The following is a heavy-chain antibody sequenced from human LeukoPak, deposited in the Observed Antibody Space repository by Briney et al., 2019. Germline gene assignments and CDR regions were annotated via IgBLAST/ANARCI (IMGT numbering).Heavy chain of an antibody. CDR3: ARDYAGSVVVTEFDY. Sequence: ASVTVSFTASGYTFTVYYMHWGRQAPGQGHEWMGWINTNSGGTNYAQTFQGRVTMTRDTSISTAYMELSRLRSDDTAVYYCARDYAGSVVVTEFDYWGQGTLVTVSS. V-gene: IGHV1-2*02. J-gene: IGHJ4*02. D-gene: IGHD2-21*02. CDR1: GYTFTVYY. CDR2: INTNSGGT.